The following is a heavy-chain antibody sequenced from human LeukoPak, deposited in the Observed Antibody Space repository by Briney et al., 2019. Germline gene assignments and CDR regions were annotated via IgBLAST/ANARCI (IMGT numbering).Heavy chain of an antibody. J-gene: IGHJ4*02. D-gene: IGHD2-2*01. Sequence: AAAVTVCCKASGYAFTIYGISWVRQAPGQGLEWMGWISAYNGNTNYAQKLQGRVTMTTDTSTSTAYMELRSMRSDDTAVYYCARHGGYCSVTTCYPFDYWGQGTLVTVSS. CDR2: ISAYNGNT. CDR1: GYAFTIYG. V-gene: IGHV1-18*01. CDR3: ARHGGYCSVTTCYPFDY.